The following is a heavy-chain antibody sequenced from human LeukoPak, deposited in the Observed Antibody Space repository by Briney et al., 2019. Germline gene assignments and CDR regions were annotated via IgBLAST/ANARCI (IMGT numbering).Heavy chain of an antibody. Sequence: GASVKVSCKASGYTFTSYAMHWVRQAPGQRLEWMGWINAGNGNTKYSQKFQGRVTITRDTSASTAYMELSSLRSEDTAVYYCARDGYYYGSGSYYKEYYFDYWGQGTLVTVSS. CDR3: ARDGYYYGSGSYYKEYYFDY. J-gene: IGHJ4*02. D-gene: IGHD3-10*01. V-gene: IGHV1-3*01. CDR1: GYTFTSYA. CDR2: INAGNGNT.